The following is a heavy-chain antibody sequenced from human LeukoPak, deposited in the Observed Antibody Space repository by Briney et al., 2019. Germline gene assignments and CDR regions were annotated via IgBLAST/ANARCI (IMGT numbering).Heavy chain of an antibody. CDR1: GFTFSNYG. D-gene: IGHD6-13*01. CDR3: AKGGEVSSWYKRLKLYFDS. Sequence: GGSLRLSCAASGFTFSNYGMHWVRQAPGKGLEWVAVISYDGSNKYYGDSVKGRFTISRDNSKNTLYQQMNSLRAEDTAVYYCAKGGEVSSWYKRLKLYFDSWSRGTLVTVSS. J-gene: IGHJ4*02. CDR2: ISYDGSNK. V-gene: IGHV3-30*18.